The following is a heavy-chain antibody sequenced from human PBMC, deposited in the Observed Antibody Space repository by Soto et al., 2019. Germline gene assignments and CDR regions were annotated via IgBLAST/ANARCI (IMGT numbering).Heavy chain of an antibody. V-gene: IGHV4-34*01. CDR3: ARESHETLTGPPWVWYFDL. D-gene: IGHD3-9*01. CDR1: GGSFSGYY. J-gene: IGHJ2*01. CDR2: INDRGSI. Sequence: QVQLQQWGAGPLRPLETLSLTCGVSGGSFSGYYWAWIRQSPGKGLEWIGDINDRGSINYNPSLKSRVSISVDTSKNHYSLNLRSVTAADTAVYYCARESHETLTGPPWVWYFDLWGRGTLVTVSS.